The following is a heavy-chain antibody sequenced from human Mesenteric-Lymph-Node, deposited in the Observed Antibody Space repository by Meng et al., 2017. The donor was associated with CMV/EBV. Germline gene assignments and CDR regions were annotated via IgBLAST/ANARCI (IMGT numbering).Heavy chain of an antibody. V-gene: IGHV3-9*01. CDR3: ARGGYDFWSGDGIYNWFDP. CDR1: GFTFDDYA. J-gene: IGHJ5*02. D-gene: IGHD3-3*01. CDR2: ISWNSGSI. Sequence: SLKISCAASGFTFDDYAMHWVRQAPGKGLEWVSGISWNSGSIGYADSVKGRFTISRDNAKNSLYLQMNSLRAEDTAVYYCARGGYDFWSGDGIYNWFDPWGQGTLVTVSS.